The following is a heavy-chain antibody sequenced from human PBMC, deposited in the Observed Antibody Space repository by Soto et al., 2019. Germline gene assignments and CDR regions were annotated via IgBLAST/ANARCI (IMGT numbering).Heavy chain of an antibody. CDR2: IRSKAYGGTT. CDR3: TRDSGVRGPEGGY. Sequence: GGSLRLSCTASGFTFGDYAMSWFRQAPGKGLEWVGFIRSKAYGGTTEYAASVKGRFTISREDSKSIAYLQMNSLKTEDTAVYYCTRDSGVRGPEGGYWGQGTLVTVSS. J-gene: IGHJ4*02. D-gene: IGHD7-27*01. V-gene: IGHV3-49*03. CDR1: GFTFGDYA.